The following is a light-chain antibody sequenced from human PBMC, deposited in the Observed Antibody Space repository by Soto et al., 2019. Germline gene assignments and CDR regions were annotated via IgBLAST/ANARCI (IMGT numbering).Light chain of an antibody. CDR2: DVS. CDR3: SSFTSSGAGL. V-gene: IGLV2-14*01. Sequence: QSALTQPASVSESPGQSITISCTGTSSDVGAYNYVSWYQQHPGKAPKLMIYDVSDRPSGVSNRFSGSKSGNTASLTISGLQAEDEDDYYCSSFTSSGAGLFGGGAKVTVL. CDR1: SSDVGAYNY. J-gene: IGLJ2*01.